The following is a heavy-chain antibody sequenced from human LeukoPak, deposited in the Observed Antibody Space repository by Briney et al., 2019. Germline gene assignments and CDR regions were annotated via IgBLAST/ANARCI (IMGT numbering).Heavy chain of an antibody. CDR1: GGSINTYY. CDR2: IYYNGNT. V-gene: IGHV4-59*01. J-gene: IGHJ4*02. CDR3: ARDIRGSGYHLFDY. D-gene: IGHD3-22*01. Sequence: LETLTLTCTVSGGSINTYYWTWIRQPPGKRLEWVGYIYYNGNTNYNPSLRSRVTMSLDTSKNQFSLKLSSVTAADTAVYYCARDIRGSGYHLFDYWGQETLVTVSS.